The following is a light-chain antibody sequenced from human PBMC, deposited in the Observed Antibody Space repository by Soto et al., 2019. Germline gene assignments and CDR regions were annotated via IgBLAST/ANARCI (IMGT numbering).Light chain of an antibody. CDR1: QNINNY. J-gene: IGKJ5*01. V-gene: IGKV1-33*01. CDR3: QQYENLPT. CDR2: DAS. Sequence: DIQLTQSQSYISASVGDRVTISCQASQNINNYLNWYQQKPGRAPKLLIYDASNLEAGVPSRFRGSGSGTDFTFTISRLQPEDIATYYCQQYENLPTCGQGTRLEI.